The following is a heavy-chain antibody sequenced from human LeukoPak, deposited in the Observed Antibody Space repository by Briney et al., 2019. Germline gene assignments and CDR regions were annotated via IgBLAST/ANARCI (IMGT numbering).Heavy chain of an antibody. J-gene: IGHJ4*02. Sequence: KPSETLSLTCTVAGGSISSSSYYWGWFRQPPGKGLEWIGSIYYSGSTYYNPSLKSRVTISVDTSKNQFSLTLSSVTAADTAVYYCARHRSKWLQSSFDYWGQGTLVTVSS. CDR2: IYYSGST. CDR1: GGSISSSSYY. D-gene: IGHD5-24*01. CDR3: ARHRSKWLQSSFDY. V-gene: IGHV4-39*01.